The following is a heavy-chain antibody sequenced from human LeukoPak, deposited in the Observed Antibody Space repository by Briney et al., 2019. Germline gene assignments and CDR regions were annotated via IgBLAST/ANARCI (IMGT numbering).Heavy chain of an antibody. Sequence: SETLSLTCTVPGGSISSGSYYWSWIRQPAGKGLEWIGRIYPSGTTNYNPSLKSRVPISVDTSKNQFSLKLRSVTAADTAVYYCARGQEVVAENYFDYWGQGTLVTVSS. V-gene: IGHV4-61*02. D-gene: IGHD5-12*01. CDR2: IYPSGTT. CDR1: GGSISSGSYY. CDR3: ARGQEVVAENYFDY. J-gene: IGHJ4*02.